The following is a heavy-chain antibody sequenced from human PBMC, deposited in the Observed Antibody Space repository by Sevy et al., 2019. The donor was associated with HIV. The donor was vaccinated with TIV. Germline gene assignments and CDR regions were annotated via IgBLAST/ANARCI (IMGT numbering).Heavy chain of an antibody. CDR2: IYYSGST. CDR1: GGSISSGGYY. D-gene: IGHD2-2*01. J-gene: IGHJ4*02. Sequence: LSLTCTVSGGSISSGGYYWSWIRQHPGKGLEWIGYIYYSGSTYYNPSLKSRVTISVDTSKNQFSLKLSSVTAADTAVYYCARAGGKIVVVPAATRFDYWGQRTLVTVSS. V-gene: IGHV4-31*03. CDR3: ARAGGKIVVVPAATRFDY.